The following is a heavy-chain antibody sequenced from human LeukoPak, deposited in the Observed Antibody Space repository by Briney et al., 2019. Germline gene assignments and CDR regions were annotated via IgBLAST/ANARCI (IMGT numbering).Heavy chain of an antibody. J-gene: IGHJ5*02. V-gene: IGHV3-21*01. D-gene: IGHD6-19*01. Sequence: GGSLRLSCAASGFTFSSYSMNWGRQAPGKGLEWVSSISSSSSYIYYADSVKGRFTISRDDGKTSLYLHMNSLRVDDTAVYFCARYATVASSPNCFDPWGQGTLVTVSS. CDR3: ARYATVASSPNCFDP. CDR2: ISSSSSYI. CDR1: GFTFSSYS.